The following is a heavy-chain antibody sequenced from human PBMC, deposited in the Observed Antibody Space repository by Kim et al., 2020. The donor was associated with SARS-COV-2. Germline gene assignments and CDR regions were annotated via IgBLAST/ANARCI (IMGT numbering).Heavy chain of an antibody. CDR3: ARDMVRGVHNWFDP. J-gene: IGHJ5*02. Sequence: GGSLRLSCAASGFTFSSYAMHWVRQAPGKGLEWVAVISYDGSNKYYADSVKGRFTISRDNSKNTLYLQMNSLRAEDTAVYYCARDMVRGVHNWFDPWGQG. CDR2: ISYDGSNK. CDR1: GFTFSSYA. D-gene: IGHD3-10*01. V-gene: IGHV3-30*04.